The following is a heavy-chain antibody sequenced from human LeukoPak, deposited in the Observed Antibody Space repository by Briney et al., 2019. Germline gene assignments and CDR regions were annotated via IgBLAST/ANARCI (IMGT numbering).Heavy chain of an antibody. J-gene: IGHJ5*02. Sequence: SVKVSCKASGGTFSSYAISWVRQAPGQGLEWMGGIIPIFGTANYAQKFQGRVTITADKSTSTAYMELSSLRSEDTAVYYCARHLARDGSGSYFVPRWFDPWGQGTLVTVSS. D-gene: IGHD3-10*01. CDR1: GGTFSSYA. CDR2: IIPIFGTA. CDR3: ARHLARDGSGSYFVPRWFDP. V-gene: IGHV1-69*06.